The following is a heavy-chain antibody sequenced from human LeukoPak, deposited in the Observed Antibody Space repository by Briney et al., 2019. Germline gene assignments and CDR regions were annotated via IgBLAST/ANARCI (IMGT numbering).Heavy chain of an antibody. CDR2: ISYDGSNK. V-gene: IGHV3-30*18. CDR1: GFTFSSYG. J-gene: IGHJ6*02. Sequence: GGSLRLSCAASGFTFSSYGMHWVHQAPGKGLEWVAVISYDGSNKYYADSVKGRFTISRDNSKNTLYLQMNSLRAEDTAVYYCAKEHSQYSSSYYYYYYGMDVWGQGTTVTVSS. CDR3: AKEHSQYSSSYYYYYYGMDV. D-gene: IGHD6-6*01.